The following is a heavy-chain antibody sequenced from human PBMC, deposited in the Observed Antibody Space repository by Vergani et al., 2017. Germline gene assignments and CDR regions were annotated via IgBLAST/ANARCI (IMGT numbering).Heavy chain of an antibody. D-gene: IGHD1-26*01. CDR3: ARDQGGETQPGAFDI. V-gene: IGHV1-2*02. CDR2: INPNSGGT. J-gene: IGHJ3*02. Sequence: QVQLVQSGAEVKKPGASVKVSCKASGYPFTGYYMHWVRQAPGQGLEWMGWINPNSGGTNYAQKFQGRVTMTRDTSISTAYMELSRLRSDDTAVYYCARDQGGETQPGAFDIWGQGTMVTVSS. CDR1: GYPFTGYY.